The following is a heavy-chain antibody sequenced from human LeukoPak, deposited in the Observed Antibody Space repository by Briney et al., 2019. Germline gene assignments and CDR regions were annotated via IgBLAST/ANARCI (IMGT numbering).Heavy chain of an antibody. J-gene: IGHJ4*02. Sequence: GGSLRLSCVASGFTFNNYAMSWVRQAPGKGLEWVSTLIGSNGRTFYSDSVKGRFTIPRDMSRNTLYLQMDSLRAEDTAVYYCVRDLELAHYDSSGYSYWGQGTLVTVSS. CDR1: GFTFNNYA. V-gene: IGHV3-23*01. CDR2: LIGSNGRT. CDR3: VRDLELAHYDSSGYSY. D-gene: IGHD3-22*01.